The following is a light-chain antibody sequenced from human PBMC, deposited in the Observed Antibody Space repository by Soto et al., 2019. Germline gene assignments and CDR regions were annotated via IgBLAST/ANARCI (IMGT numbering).Light chain of an antibody. J-gene: IGKJ3*01. CDR2: AAS. CDR1: QTISSY. Sequence: DIQMTQSPSSLSASGGDGVTITCRTNQTISSYLNWYQQKPGTAHKLLIYAASTLQSWVPSTFSGRGFATDFTLTISSLQPEDFANYFCQQSYSPPFSFGHGTTVDIK. CDR3: QQSYSPPFS. V-gene: IGKV1-39*01.